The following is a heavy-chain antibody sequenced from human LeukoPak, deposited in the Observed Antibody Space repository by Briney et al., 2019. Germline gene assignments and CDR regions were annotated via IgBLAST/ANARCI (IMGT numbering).Heavy chain of an antibody. CDR2: INPNSGGT. D-gene: IGHD4-23*01. Sequence: ASVKVSCKASGYTFTVYYMHWVRQAPGQGLEWMGWINPNSGGTNYAQKFQGRVTMTRDTSISTAYMELSRLRSEDTAVYYCARGRWATNSGNWFDPWGQGTLVTVSS. J-gene: IGHJ5*02. CDR3: ARGRWATNSGNWFDP. CDR1: GYTFTVYY. V-gene: IGHV1-2*02.